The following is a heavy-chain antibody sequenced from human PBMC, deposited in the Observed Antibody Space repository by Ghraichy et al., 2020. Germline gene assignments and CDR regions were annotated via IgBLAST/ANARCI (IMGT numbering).Heavy chain of an antibody. J-gene: IGHJ6*02. V-gene: IGHV3-48*02. CDR1: GFTFSSYS. CDR3: ARAGLWSGYYYYGMDV. Sequence: GGSLRLSCAASGFTFSSYSMNWVRQAPGKGLEWVSYISSSSSTIYYADSVKGRFTISRDNAKNSLYLQMNSLRDEDTAVYYCARAGLWSGYYYYGMDVWGQGTTVTVSS. CDR2: ISSSSSTI. D-gene: IGHD3-3*01.